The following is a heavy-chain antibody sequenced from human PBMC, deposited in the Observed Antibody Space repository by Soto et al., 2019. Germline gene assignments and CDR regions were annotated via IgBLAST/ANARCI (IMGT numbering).Heavy chain of an antibody. Sequence: GGSLRLSCAASGFTFSSYGMHWVRQAPGKGLEWVAVISYDGSNKYYADSVKGRFTISRDNSKNTLYLQMNSLRAEDTAVYYCAKDRGGYCSGGSCYLGGMDVWGQGTTVTVSS. D-gene: IGHD2-15*01. CDR3: AKDRGGYCSGGSCYLGGMDV. J-gene: IGHJ6*02. CDR1: GFTFSSYG. CDR2: ISYDGSNK. V-gene: IGHV3-30*18.